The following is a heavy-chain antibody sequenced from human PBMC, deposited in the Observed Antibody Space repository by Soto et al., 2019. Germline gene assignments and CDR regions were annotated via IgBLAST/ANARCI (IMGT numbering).Heavy chain of an antibody. CDR2: ISYDGSNK. D-gene: IGHD3-3*01. CDR3: ARDGNSPYDHPDWYFDL. V-gene: IGHV3-30-3*01. J-gene: IGHJ2*01. CDR1: GFTFSSYA. Sequence: QVQLVESGGGVVQPGRSLRLSCAASGFTFSSYAMHWVRQAPGKGLEWVAVISYDGSNKYYADSVKGRFTISRDNSKNTLYLQMNRLRAEDTAVYYCARDGNSPYDHPDWYFDLWGRGTLVTVSS.